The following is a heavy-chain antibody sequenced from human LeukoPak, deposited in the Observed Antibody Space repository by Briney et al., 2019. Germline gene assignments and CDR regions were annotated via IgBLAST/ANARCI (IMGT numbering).Heavy chain of an antibody. CDR2: ISSSSSYI. CDR1: GFTFSSYS. D-gene: IGHD1-26*01. CDR3: AKGGKWDVTPFDY. Sequence: GGSLRLSCAASGFTFSSYSMSWVRQAPGKGLEWVSSISSSSSYIYYADSVKGRFTISRDNSKNTLYLQVNSLRAEDTAVYYCAKGGKWDVTPFDYWGQGTLVTVSS. J-gene: IGHJ4*02. V-gene: IGHV3-21*04.